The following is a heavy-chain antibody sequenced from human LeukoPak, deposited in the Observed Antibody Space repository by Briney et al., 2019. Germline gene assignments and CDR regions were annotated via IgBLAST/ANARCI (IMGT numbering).Heavy chain of an antibody. CDR3: ARASGYYYDTSGYIFDY. D-gene: IGHD3-22*01. CDR2: VYYSGST. CDR1: GGSISSSSYY. V-gene: IGHV4-39*07. Sequence: PSETLPLTCTVSGGSISSSSYYWGWIRQPPGKGLEWIGTVYYSGSTYYNPSLKSRVTISVDTSKNQFSLKLSSVTAADTAVYYRARASGYYYDTSGYIFDYWGQGILVTVSS. J-gene: IGHJ4*02.